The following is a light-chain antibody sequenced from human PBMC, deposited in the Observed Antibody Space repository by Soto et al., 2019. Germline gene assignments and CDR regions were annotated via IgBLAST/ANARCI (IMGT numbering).Light chain of an antibody. V-gene: IGLV1-40*01. CDR3: QSYDSSLSARV. CDR1: SSNIGAIYD. J-gene: IGLJ2*01. Sequence: QSVLTQPPSVSGAQGQRVTISCTGSSSNIGAIYDVHWYQQLPGTAPKLLIYGNSNRPSEVPDRFSGSKSGTSASLAITGLQAEDEADYYCQSYDSSLSARVFGGGTKLTVL. CDR2: GNS.